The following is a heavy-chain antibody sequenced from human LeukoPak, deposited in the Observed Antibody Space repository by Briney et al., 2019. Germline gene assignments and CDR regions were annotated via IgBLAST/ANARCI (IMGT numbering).Heavy chain of an antibody. Sequence: PGGSLRLSCAASGFTFSDYYMTWIRQTPGQGPEWISYISSSGGTIFYADSVKGRFTISRDNAKNSVYLQMNSLRAEDTAVYYCATGTSGYFFNYWGQGTLVTVSS. V-gene: IGHV3-11*04. J-gene: IGHJ4*02. CDR2: ISSSGGTI. CDR3: ATGTSGYFFNY. CDR1: GFTFSDYY. D-gene: IGHD6-13*01.